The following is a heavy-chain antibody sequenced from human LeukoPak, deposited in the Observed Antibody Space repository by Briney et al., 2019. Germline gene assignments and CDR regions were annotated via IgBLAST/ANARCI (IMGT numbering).Heavy chain of an antibody. J-gene: IGHJ4*02. Sequence: GGSLRLSCAASGFTFSSYSMNWVRQAPGKGLEWVSSISSSSSYIYYADSVKGRFTISRDNAKNSLYLQMNRLRAEDTAVYYCARASKPYYYDSSGYYFDYWGQGTLVTVSS. CDR3: ARASKPYYYDSSGYYFDY. CDR1: GFTFSSYS. V-gene: IGHV3-21*01. CDR2: ISSSSSYI. D-gene: IGHD3-22*01.